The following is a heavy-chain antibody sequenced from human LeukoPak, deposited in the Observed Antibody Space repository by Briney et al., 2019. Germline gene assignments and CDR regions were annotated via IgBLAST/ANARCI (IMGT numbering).Heavy chain of an antibody. V-gene: IGHV4-38-2*01. CDR1: GYAISSGYH. Sequence: SATLSLTCDVSGYAISSGYHWGWIRQPPGKGLEWIGSIYRSGVTYYNPSLKSRVTLSVDTSKNQFSLRLSSVTAADTAVYYCARVDWTLDYWGQGTLATVSS. CDR2: IYRSGVT. D-gene: IGHD1-1*01. CDR3: ARVDWTLDY. J-gene: IGHJ4*02.